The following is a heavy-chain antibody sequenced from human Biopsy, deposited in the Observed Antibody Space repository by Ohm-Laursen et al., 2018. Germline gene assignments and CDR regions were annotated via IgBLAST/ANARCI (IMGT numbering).Heavy chain of an antibody. CDR2: ISASDDSK. J-gene: IGHJ4*02. V-gene: IGHV3-23*01. D-gene: IGHD5-24*01. CDR3: ARGPSGVATIG. CDR1: GFTFTNYA. Sequence: ETLSLTCAASGFTFTNYAMSWVRQAPGKGLEWVSSISASDDSKYYGDSVKGRFTISRDSSKNTLYLQMNSLRVEDTAVYYCARGPSGVATIGRGQGTLVTVSS.